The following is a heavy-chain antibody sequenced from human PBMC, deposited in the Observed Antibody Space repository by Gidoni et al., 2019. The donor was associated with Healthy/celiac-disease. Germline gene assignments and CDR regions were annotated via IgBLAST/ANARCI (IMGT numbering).Heavy chain of an antibody. CDR2: ISGSGGST. J-gene: IGHJ4*02. CDR1: GFPFSSYA. CDR3: AKSDGSSWALFDY. D-gene: IGHD6-13*01. V-gene: IGHV3-23*01. Sequence: EVQLLESGGGLVQPGGSLRLSCAASGFPFSSYAMSWVRQAPGKGLEWVSAISGSGGSTYYADSVKGRFTISRDNSKNTLYLQMNSLRAEDTAVYYCAKSDGSSWALFDYWGQGTLVTVSS.